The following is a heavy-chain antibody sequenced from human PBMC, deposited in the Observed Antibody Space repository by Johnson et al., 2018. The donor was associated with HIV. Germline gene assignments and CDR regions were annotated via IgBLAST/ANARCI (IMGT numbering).Heavy chain of an antibody. V-gene: IGHV3-66*02. D-gene: IGHD6-19*01. CDR2: IYTGGST. Sequence: EQLVESGGGVVQPGRSLRLSCAASGFTFDDYDMSWVRQAPGKGLEWVSVIYTGGSTYYADSVTGRFTISRDNSKNTLYLQMNSLRAEDTAVYYCARDAVIRSGWYNVDAFDVWGQGTMVTVSS. CDR3: ARDAVIRSGWYNVDAFDV. CDR1: GFTFDDYD. J-gene: IGHJ3*01.